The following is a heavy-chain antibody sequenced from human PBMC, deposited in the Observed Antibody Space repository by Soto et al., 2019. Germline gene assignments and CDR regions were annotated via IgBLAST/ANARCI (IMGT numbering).Heavy chain of an antibody. CDR1: GYTFSDYG. D-gene: IGHD2-2*02. CDR2: ILCLNDRK. J-gene: IGHJ4*02. Sequence: QVHLVQSGAEVKTPGASVTISCKASGYTFSDYGIHWIRQAPGQRPEWLGWILCLNDRKEYSQKFQGRISLTRDTSASKAYMGLSRLRSEDTAVYYCARVRRTCTEKTCYTGFDFWGQGSLVSVSS. CDR3: ARVRRTCTEKTCYTGFDF. V-gene: IGHV1-3*01.